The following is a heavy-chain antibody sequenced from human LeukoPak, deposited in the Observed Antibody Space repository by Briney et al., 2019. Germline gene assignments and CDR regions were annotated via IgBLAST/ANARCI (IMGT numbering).Heavy chain of an antibody. CDR2: INHSGST. D-gene: IGHD3-9*01. Sequence: SETLSLTCAVYGGSFSGYYWSWIRQPPGKGLEWIGEINHSGSTNYNPSLKSRVTISVDTSKNQFSLKLSSVTAADTAVYYCARGYDILTGSHAFDIWGQGTMVTVSS. V-gene: IGHV4-34*01. CDR3: ARGYDILTGSHAFDI. CDR1: GGSFSGYY. J-gene: IGHJ3*02.